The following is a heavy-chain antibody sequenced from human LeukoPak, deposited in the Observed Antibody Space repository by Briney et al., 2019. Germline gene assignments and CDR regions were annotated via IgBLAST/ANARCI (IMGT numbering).Heavy chain of an antibody. V-gene: IGHV4-34*01. CDR1: GGSFSGYY. CDR2: INHSGST. Sequence: SETLSLTSAVYGGSFSGYYWSWIRQPPGKGLEWIGEINHSGSTNYNPSLKSRVTISVDTSKNQFSLKLSSVTAADTAVYYCARGGIAVAGLLDYWGQGTLVTVSS. J-gene: IGHJ4*02. CDR3: ARGGIAVAGLLDY. D-gene: IGHD6-19*01.